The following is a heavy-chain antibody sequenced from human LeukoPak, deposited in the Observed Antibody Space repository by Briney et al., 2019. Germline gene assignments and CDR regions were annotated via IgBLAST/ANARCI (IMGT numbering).Heavy chain of an antibody. V-gene: IGHV3-23*01. CDR2: ISGTGGNT. J-gene: IGHJ4*02. CDR1: GFTFSTYA. Sequence: GGSLRLSCAASGFTFSTYAMNWVRQAPGKGLEWVSGISGTGGNTYYADSVRGRFTISRDTSKNTLCLRMNTLGAEDTAVYYCSAYFDYWGQGTLVTVSS. CDR3: SAYFDY.